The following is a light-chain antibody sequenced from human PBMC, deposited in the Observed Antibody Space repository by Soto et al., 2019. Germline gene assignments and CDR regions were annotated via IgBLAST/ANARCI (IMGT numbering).Light chain of an antibody. CDR3: SSYTSTSTYV. J-gene: IGLJ1*01. V-gene: IGLV2-18*02. Sequence: QSAPTQPPSVSGSPGQSVTISRTGTSSDVGSSNGVSWYQQPPGTAPKLMIYDVSNRPSGVPDRFSGSKSGNTASLTISGLQAEDEADYYCSSYTSTSTYVFGTGTKLTVL. CDR2: DVS. CDR1: SSDVGSSNG.